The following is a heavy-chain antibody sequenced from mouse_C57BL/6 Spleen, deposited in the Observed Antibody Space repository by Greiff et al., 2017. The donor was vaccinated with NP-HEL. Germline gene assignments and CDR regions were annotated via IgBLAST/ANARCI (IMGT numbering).Heavy chain of an antibody. CDR1: GYTFTSYW. CDR2: IYPGSGST. CDR3: ARATAQGLGFAY. J-gene: IGHJ3*01. D-gene: IGHD3-2*02. V-gene: IGHV1-55*01. Sequence: VQLQQPGAELVKPGASVKMSCKASGYTFTSYWITWVKQRPGQGLEWIGDIYPGSGSTNYIEKFKSKATLTVDTSSSTAYMQLSSLTSEDSAVYYCARATAQGLGFAYWGQGTLVTVSA.